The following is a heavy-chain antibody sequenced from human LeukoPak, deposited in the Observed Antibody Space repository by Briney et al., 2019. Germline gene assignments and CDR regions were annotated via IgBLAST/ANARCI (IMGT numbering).Heavy chain of an antibody. CDR3: GRGRPRGYSGYVIDY. CDR2: IYYSGST. Sequence: KPSETLSLTCTVSGGSISSYYWSWIRQPPGKGLEWIGYIYYSGSTNYNPSLKSRVTISVDTSKNQFSLKLSSVTAADTAAFYCGRGRPRGYSGYVIDYWGQGTPITVSS. D-gene: IGHD5-12*01. CDR1: GGSISSYY. J-gene: IGHJ4*02. V-gene: IGHV4-59*01.